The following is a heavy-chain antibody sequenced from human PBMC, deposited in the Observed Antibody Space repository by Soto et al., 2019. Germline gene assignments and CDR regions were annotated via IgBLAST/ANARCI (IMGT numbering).Heavy chain of an antibody. J-gene: IGHJ6*02. V-gene: IGHV1-2*04. CDR2: INPNSGGT. Sequence: ASVKVSCKASGYTFTGYYMHWVRQAPGQGLEWMGWINPNSGGTNYAQKFQGWVTMTRDTSISTAYMELRRLRSDDTAVYYCERDQLPSSHYYYDMDVWGQGSTVTVAS. CDR3: ERDQLPSSHYYYDMDV. D-gene: IGHD2-2*01. CDR1: GYTFTGYY.